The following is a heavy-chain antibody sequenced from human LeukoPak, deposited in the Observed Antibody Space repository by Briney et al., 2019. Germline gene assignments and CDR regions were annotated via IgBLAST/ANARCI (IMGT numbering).Heavy chain of an antibody. D-gene: IGHD2-2*01. CDR1: GGSISSGDHY. Sequence: SETLSLTCSVSGGSISSGDHYWTWIRQPPGGGLEWMGFITLYSDTTSYNPSLKSRLMISIDTSKNQFSLTLTSVTAADTAVYFCARGFGYDFADYWGQGILVTVSS. V-gene: IGHV4-30-4*01. CDR3: ARGFGYDFADY. J-gene: IGHJ4*02. CDR2: ITLYSDTT.